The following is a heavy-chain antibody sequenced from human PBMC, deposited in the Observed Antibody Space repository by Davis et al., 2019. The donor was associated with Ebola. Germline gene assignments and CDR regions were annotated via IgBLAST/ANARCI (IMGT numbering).Heavy chain of an antibody. D-gene: IGHD6-19*01. J-gene: IGHJ5*02. CDR1: GGSFSGYY. CDR3: ARGFLRSSGWYGGCWFDP. V-gene: IGHV4-34*01. CDR2: INHSGST. Sequence: PSETLSLTCAVYGGSFSGYYWSWIRQPPGKGLEWIGEINHSGSTNYNPSLKSRVTISVDTSKNQFSLKLSSVTAADTAVYYCARGFLRSSGWYGGCWFDPWGQGTLVTVSS.